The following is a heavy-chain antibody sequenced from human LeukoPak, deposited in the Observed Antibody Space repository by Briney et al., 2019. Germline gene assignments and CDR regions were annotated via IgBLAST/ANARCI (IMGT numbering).Heavy chain of an antibody. J-gene: IGHJ6*03. CDR2: ISAYNGNT. V-gene: IGHV1-18*01. D-gene: IGHD2-8*01. Sequence: ASVKVSCKASGYTFTSYGISWVRQAPGQGLEWMGRISAYNGNTNYAQKLQGRVTMTTDTSTSTAYMELRSLRSDDTAVYYCARGGGYCTNGVCPGTDCYYYYMDVWGKGTTVTVSS. CDR1: GYTFTSYG. CDR3: ARGGGYCTNGVCPGTDCYYYYMDV.